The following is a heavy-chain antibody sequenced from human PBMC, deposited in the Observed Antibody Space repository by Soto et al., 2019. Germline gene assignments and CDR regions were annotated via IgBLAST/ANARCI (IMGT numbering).Heavy chain of an antibody. Sequence: PSETLSLTCTVSGGSLRSYYWHWIRQSPGRGLECIGYIYYTGSTYYNPSLKSRVTISVDTSKNQFSLKLSSVTAADTAVYYCARPGNYGSGSYLYYLDYWGQGTLVTVSS. CDR1: GGSLRSYY. CDR2: IYYTGST. CDR3: ARPGNYGSGSYLYYLDY. J-gene: IGHJ4*02. V-gene: IGHV4-59*08. D-gene: IGHD3-10*01.